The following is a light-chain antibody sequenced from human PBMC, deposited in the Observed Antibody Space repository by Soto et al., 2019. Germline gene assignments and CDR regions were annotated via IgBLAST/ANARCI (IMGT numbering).Light chain of an antibody. CDR2: EGS. J-gene: IGLJ2*01. CDR3: CSYAGSSTFV. CDR1: SRAVGSYNL. Sequence: QSVLTQPASVSGSPGQSITISCTGTSRAVGSYNLVSWYQQHPGKAPKVMIYEGSKRPSGVSNRFSGSKSGNTASLTISGLQAEDEADYYCCSYAGSSTFVFGGGTKLTVL. V-gene: IGLV2-23*03.